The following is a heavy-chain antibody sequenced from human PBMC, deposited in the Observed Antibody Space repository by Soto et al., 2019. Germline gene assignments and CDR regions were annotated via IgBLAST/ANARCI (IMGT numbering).Heavy chain of an antibody. J-gene: IGHJ4*02. CDR2: ISSSSSTI. Sequence: GGSLRLSCAASGFTFSSYAMSWVRQAPGKGLEWVSYISSSSSTIYYADSVKGRFTISRDNAKNSLYLQMNSLRDEDTAVYYCARVRRWYFDYWGQGTLVTVSS. V-gene: IGHV3-48*02. D-gene: IGHD2-15*01. CDR1: GFTFSSYA. CDR3: ARVRRWYFDY.